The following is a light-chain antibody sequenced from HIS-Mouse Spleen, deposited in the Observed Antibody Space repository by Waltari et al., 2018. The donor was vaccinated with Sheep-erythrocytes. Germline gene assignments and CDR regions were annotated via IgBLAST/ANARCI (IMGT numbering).Light chain of an antibody. Sequence: DIQLTQSPSFLSASVGDRVTITCRASQGISSYSAWYQQKPGKAPKLLIYAASTLQSGVPSRFSGSGSGTEFTLTISSLQPEDFATYYCQQLNSYPPRVTFGGGTKVEIK. V-gene: IGKV1-9*01. J-gene: IGKJ4*01. CDR2: AAS. CDR1: QGISSY. CDR3: QQLNSYPPRVT.